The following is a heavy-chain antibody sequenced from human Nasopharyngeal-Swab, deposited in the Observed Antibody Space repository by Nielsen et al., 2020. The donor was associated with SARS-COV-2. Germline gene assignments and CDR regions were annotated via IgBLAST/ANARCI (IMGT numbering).Heavy chain of an antibody. J-gene: IGHJ6*02. CDR2: ISYDGSNK. V-gene: IGHV3-30-3*01. CDR3: ARGRGDGMDV. D-gene: IGHD3-10*01. Sequence: VRQAPGKGLEWVAVISYDGSNKYYADSVKGRFTISRDNSKNTLYLQMNSLRAEDTAVYYCARGRGDGMDVWGQGTTVTVSS.